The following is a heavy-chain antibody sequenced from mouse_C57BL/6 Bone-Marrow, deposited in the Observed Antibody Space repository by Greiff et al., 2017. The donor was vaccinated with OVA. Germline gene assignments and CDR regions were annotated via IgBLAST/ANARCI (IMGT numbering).Heavy chain of an antibody. J-gene: IGHJ2*01. CDR2: IYPRDGST. V-gene: IGHV1-85*01. CDR3: ARSGYYYFDY. Sequence: QVQLQQSGPELVKPGASVKLSCKASGYTFTSYDINWVKQRPGQGLEWIGWIYPRDGSTTYNEKFKGKATLTVDTSSSTAYMELHSLTSEDSAVYFCARSGYYYFDYWGQGTTLTVSS. CDR1: GYTFTSYD. D-gene: IGHD3-1*01.